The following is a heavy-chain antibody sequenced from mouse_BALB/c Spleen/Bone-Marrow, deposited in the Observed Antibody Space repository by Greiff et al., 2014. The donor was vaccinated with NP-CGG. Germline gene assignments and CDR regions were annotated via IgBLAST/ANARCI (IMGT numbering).Heavy chain of an antibody. J-gene: IGHJ2*01. CDR2: LNPSNGHT. CDR3: ARMITTRDFDY. Sequence: QVQLQQSGAELLKPGTSVKLSCKASGYTSTRYWMHWVKQRPGQGLEWIGELNPSNGHTNYNGKFKNKATVTVDKSSSTAYMQLSSLTSEDSAVYYCARMITTRDFDYWGQGTTLTVSS. D-gene: IGHD2-4*01. V-gene: IGHV1S81*02. CDR1: GYTSTRYW.